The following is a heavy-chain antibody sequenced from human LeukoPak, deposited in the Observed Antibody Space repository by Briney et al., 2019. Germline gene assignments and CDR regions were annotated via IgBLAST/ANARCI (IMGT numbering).Heavy chain of an antibody. J-gene: IGHJ4*02. D-gene: IGHD6-6*01. V-gene: IGHV4/OR15-8*02. Sequence: PSETLSLTCAISGGSISSNNWWSWVRQPPKEGLEWIGEMHLDGETHYNPSLKSRLTISMDKSNNQLSLTLTSVTAADTAVYYCATASSKSLPNWGQGALVTVSS. CDR1: GGSISSNNW. CDR2: MHLDGET. CDR3: ATASSKSLPN.